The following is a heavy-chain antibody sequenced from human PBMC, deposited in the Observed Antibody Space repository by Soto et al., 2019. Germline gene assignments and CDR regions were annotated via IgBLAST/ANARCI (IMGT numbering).Heavy chain of an antibody. CDR1: GGTFSSYA. D-gene: IGHD6-13*01. J-gene: IGHJ4*02. Sequence: ASVKVSCKASGGTFSSYAISWVRQAPGQGLEWMGGIIPIFGTANYAQKFQGRVTITADESTSTAYMELSSLRSEDTAVYYCARDGAAAGTNNLRFFDYWGQGTLVTVSS. CDR2: IIPIFGTA. V-gene: IGHV1-69*13. CDR3: ARDGAAAGTNNLRFFDY.